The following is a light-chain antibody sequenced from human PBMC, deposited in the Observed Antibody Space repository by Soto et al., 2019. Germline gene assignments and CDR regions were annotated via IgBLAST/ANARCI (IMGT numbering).Light chain of an antibody. Sequence: EIVMTQSPATLSVSPGERATLSCRASQSVSDNLAWYQQKPGQAPRLLIYSASTRATGIPVRFSGSGSGTEFTLTISSLQSEDFAVYYCQQYNKWPKMFGQGTKVEIK. V-gene: IGKV3-15*01. CDR1: QSVSDN. CDR3: QQYNKWPKM. J-gene: IGKJ1*01. CDR2: SAS.